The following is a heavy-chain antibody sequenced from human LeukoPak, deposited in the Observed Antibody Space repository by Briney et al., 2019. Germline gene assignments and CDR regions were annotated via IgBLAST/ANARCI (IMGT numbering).Heavy chain of an antibody. CDR2: TSGSGGST. V-gene: IGHV3-23*01. Sequence: PGGSLRLSCAASGFTFSSYAMSWVRQAPGKGLEWVSATSGSGGSTYYADSVKGRFTISRDNSKNTLYLQMNSLRAEDTAVYYCAKESLVVVAVPDAFDIWGQGTMVTVSS. CDR1: GFTFSSYA. CDR3: AKESLVVVAVPDAFDI. D-gene: IGHD2-15*01. J-gene: IGHJ3*02.